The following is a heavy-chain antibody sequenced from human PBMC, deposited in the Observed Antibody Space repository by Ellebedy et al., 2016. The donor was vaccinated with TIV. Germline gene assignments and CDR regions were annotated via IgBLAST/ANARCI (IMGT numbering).Heavy chain of an antibody. J-gene: IGHJ4*02. CDR3: ARDQWLRRAYYFDS. CDR2: IKQDGSEK. Sequence: GESLKISCAASGFTFSSYWMSWVRQAPGKGLEWVANIKQDGSEKYYMDSVKGRFSISRDNAKNSLYVQMNSLRDEDTAVYYCARDQWLRRAYYFDSWGQGTLVTVSS. V-gene: IGHV3-7*01. CDR1: GFTFSSYW. D-gene: IGHD5-24*01.